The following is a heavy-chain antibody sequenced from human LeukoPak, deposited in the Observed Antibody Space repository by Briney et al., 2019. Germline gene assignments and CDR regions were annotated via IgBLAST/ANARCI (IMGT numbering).Heavy chain of an antibody. J-gene: IGHJ4*02. D-gene: IGHD1-26*01. CDR1: GGSISSSNW. Sequence: SETLSLTCAVSGGSISSSNWWSWVRQPPGKGLEWIGEIYHSGSTNYNPSLKSRVTISVDKSKNQFSLKLSSVTAADTAVYYCARGGRVGATPLFDYWGQGTLVTVSS. V-gene: IGHV4-4*02. CDR2: IYHSGST. CDR3: ARGGRVGATPLFDY.